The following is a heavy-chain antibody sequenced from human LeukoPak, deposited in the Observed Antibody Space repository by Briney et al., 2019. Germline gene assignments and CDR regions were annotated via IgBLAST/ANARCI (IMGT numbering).Heavy chain of an antibody. V-gene: IGHV1-69*05. CDR2: IIPIFGAA. CDR1: GCTFSSYA. J-gene: IGHJ3*02. CDR3: ATPGRDYYGSGISWPNAFDI. Sequence: GSSVKVSCKASGCTFSSYAMRWVRQAPGQGLEWMGGIIPIFGAANYAQKFQGRVTITTDESTSTAYMELSRLRSDDTAVYYCATPGRDYYGSGISWPNAFDIWGQGTMVTVSS. D-gene: IGHD3-10*01.